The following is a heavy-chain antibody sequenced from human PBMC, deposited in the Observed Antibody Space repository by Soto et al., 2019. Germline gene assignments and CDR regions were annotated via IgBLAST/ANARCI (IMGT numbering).Heavy chain of an antibody. J-gene: IGHJ4*02. CDR2: ISSSGGRT. V-gene: IGHV3-23*01. Sequence: EVQLLESGGGLAQPGGSLRLSCVASGFTFSNSAMSWVRHVPGKGLEWAAGISSSGGRTNYADSVKGRFTISSDNSKDTLYLQMNSLRAEDTALYYCAKVQEFCGFNCYIVDSWGQGVLVTVSS. CDR1: GFTFSNSA. D-gene: IGHD2-21*02. CDR3: AKVQEFCGFNCYIVDS.